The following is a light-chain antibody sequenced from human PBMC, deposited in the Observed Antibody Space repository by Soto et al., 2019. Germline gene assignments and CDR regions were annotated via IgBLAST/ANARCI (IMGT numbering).Light chain of an antibody. CDR1: QSVSSSY. V-gene: IGKV3-20*01. Sequence: EIVLTQSPGTLSLSPGERATLSCRASQSVSSSYLAWYQQKPGQAPRLLIYGASSRATGIPDRFSGSGSGTDFTLTISRLEPEDFAVYYCQQYGSSPHVFGGIVYTFGQGTKLEIK. CDR2: GAS. J-gene: IGKJ2*01. CDR3: QQYGSSPHVFGGIVYT.